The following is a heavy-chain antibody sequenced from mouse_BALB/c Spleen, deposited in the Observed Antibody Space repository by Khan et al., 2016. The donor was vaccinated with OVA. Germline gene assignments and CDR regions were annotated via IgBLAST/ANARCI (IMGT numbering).Heavy chain of an antibody. V-gene: IGHV5-17*02. CDR2: ISGDSNTI. CDR3: ATSYFYGYDFDY. CDR1: GFTFSSYG. Sequence: EVILVESGGDLVQPGGSRKLSCAASGFTFSSYGMHWVRQAPEKGLEWVAYISGDSNTIYYADTVKGRFTISRDNPRNTLFLQMTSLMSEDTAMYYCATSYFYGYDFDYWGPGTTLTVSS. J-gene: IGHJ2*01. D-gene: IGHD1-1*01.